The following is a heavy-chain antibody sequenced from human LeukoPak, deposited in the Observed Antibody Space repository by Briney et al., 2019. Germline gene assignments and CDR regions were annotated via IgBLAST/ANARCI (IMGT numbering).Heavy chain of an antibody. CDR1: GGSISNYY. J-gene: IGHJ5*02. Sequence: PSEALSLTCTRSGGSISNYYWSWIRQPPGKGQEWIGNIFYSGSTNYNPPLQSRVTISLHPSKNQFSLQLTSVSAADPAVYYCAREGGSYCHWFDPWGQGTLVTVSS. CDR3: AREGGSYCHWFDP. V-gene: IGHV4-59*01. CDR2: IFYSGST. D-gene: IGHD1-26*01.